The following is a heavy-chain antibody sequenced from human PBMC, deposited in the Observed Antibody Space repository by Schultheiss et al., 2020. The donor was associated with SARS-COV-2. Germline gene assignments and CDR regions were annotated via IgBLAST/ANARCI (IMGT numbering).Heavy chain of an antibody. CDR3: ARDSGGDYGSLEY. Sequence: GGSLRLSCAASGFTFSSYAMHWVRQAPGKGLEWVSAISGSGGSTYYADSVKGRFTISRDNSKNTLYLQMNSLRVEDTAVYYCARDSGGDYGSLEYWGQGTLVTVSS. J-gene: IGHJ4*02. CDR1: GFTFSSYA. CDR2: ISGSGGST. V-gene: IGHV3-23*01. D-gene: IGHD4-17*01.